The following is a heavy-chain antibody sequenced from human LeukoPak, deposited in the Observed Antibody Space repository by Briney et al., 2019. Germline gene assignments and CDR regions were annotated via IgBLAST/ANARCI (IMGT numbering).Heavy chain of an antibody. J-gene: IGHJ6*02. Sequence: GGSLRLSCAASGFTFSSYRMNWVRQAPGKGLEWVSSISSGNSYIYYADSVKGRFTISRDNAKNSLYLQMNSLRAEDTAVYYCARDLTRYCSGGSCYYYCGMDVWGQGTTVTVSS. D-gene: IGHD2-15*01. CDR2: ISSGNSYI. V-gene: IGHV3-21*01. CDR3: ARDLTRYCSGGSCYYYCGMDV. CDR1: GFTFSSYR.